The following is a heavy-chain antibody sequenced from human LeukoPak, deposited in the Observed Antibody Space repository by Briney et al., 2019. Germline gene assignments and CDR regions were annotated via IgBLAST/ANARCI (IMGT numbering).Heavy chain of an antibody. CDR1: GFTFSSYW. CDR2: IKSDGKT. Sequence: GESLKISCAASGFTFSSYWMHWVRQVPGKGLVWVSRIKSDGKTNYADSVKGRFTISRDNAKNTVSLQMNSLRAEDTGVYYCARAPSEIGGYYPEYFRHWGQGTLVTVSS. CDR3: ARAPSEIGGYYPEYFRH. D-gene: IGHD3-22*01. V-gene: IGHV3-74*01. J-gene: IGHJ1*01.